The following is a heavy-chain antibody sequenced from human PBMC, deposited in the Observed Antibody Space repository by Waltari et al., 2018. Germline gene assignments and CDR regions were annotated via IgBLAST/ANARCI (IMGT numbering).Heavy chain of an antibody. CDR3: AKGVAAAGFDY. D-gene: IGHD6-13*01. CDR2: VSGSGVST. J-gene: IGHJ4*02. V-gene: IGHV3-23*01. CDR1: GFTFSSYA. Sequence: EVQLLESGGGLVQPGGSLRLSCAASGFTFSSYAMSWVRQDPGKGLEWVSAVSGSGVSTYYADSGKGRFTISRDNSKNTLYLQMNSLRAEDTAVYYCAKGVAAAGFDYWGQGTLVTVSS.